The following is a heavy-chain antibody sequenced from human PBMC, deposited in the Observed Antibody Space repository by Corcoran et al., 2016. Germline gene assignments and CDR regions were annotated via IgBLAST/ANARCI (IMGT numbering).Heavy chain of an antibody. D-gene: IGHD3-3*01. V-gene: IGHV3-48*04. CDR3: AVGGITMFGGENPGYGMDV. J-gene: IGHJ6*02. Sequence: EVQLVESGGGLVQPGGSLRLSCAASGFTFSSYSMNWVRQAPGKGLEWVSYISSSSSTIYYADSVKGRFTISRDNAKNSLYLQMNSLRAGDTALYSCAVGGITMFGGENPGYGMDVWGQGTTVTVSS. CDR1: GFTFSSYS. CDR2: ISSSSSTI.